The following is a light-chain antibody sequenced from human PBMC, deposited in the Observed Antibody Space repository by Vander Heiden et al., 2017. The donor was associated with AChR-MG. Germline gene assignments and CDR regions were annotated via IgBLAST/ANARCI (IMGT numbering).Light chain of an antibody. CDR3: QQYDNLPG. CDR1: QDISNY. CDR2: DAS. Sequence: DIQMTQSPSSLSASVGDRVTITCEASQDISNYLNWYQQQPGKAPKLLIYDASNLETGVPSRFSGSGSGTDFTFTISSLQPEDIATYYCQQYDNLPGFGQGTKLEIK. J-gene: IGKJ2*03. V-gene: IGKV1-33*01.